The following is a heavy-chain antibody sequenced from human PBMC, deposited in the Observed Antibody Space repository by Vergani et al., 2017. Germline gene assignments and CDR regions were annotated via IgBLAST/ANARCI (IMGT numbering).Heavy chain of an antibody. V-gene: IGHV4-31*03. Sequence: QVQLQESGPGLVKPSQTLSLTCTVSGGSISSGGYYWSWIRQHPGKGLEWIGYIYYSGSTYYNPSLKSRVTISVDTSKNQFSLKLSSVTAADTAVYHCARAPIYCSSTSCYLDAFDIWGQGTMVTVSS. CDR2: IYYSGST. CDR3: ARAPIYCSSTSCYLDAFDI. J-gene: IGHJ3*02. CDR1: GGSISSGGYY. D-gene: IGHD2-2*01.